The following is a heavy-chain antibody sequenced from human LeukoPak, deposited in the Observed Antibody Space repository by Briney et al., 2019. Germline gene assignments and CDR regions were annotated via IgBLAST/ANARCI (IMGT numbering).Heavy chain of an antibody. CDR1: RFTVSNNY. D-gene: IGHD6-13*01. CDR3: ASYSSSWEYFDY. CDR2: IYSGDNT. Sequence: GGSLRLSHAASRFTVSNNYMSWLRQAPGKGLEWVSVIYSGDNTYYADSVRGRFIVSRDNSKNTLYLQMSSLRAEDTAVYYCASYSSSWEYFDYWGQGTLVTVSS. V-gene: IGHV3-53*01. J-gene: IGHJ4*02.